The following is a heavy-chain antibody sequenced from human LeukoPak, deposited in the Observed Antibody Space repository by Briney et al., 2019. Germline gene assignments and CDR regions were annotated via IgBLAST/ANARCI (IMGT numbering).Heavy chain of an antibody. V-gene: IGHV3-30*03. CDR3: ATEDLVQSGLS. D-gene: IGHD5-12*01. CDR2: ISYDGSNK. Sequence: GGSLRLSCAASGFTFSSYGMHWVRQAPGKGLEWVAVISYDGSNKYYADSVKGRFTISRDNSKNTLYLQMNSLRAEDTAVYYCATEDLVQSGLSWGQGTLVTVSS. J-gene: IGHJ5*02. CDR1: GFTFSSYG.